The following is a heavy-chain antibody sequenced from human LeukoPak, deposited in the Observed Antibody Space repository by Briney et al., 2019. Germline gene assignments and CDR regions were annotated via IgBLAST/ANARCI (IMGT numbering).Heavy chain of an antibody. J-gene: IGHJ4*02. D-gene: IGHD6-13*01. CDR3: ARVTGYMTEDYFDY. CDR1: GGSISTYY. V-gene: IGHV4-59*01. CDR2: IYYSGST. Sequence: PSETLSLTCTVSGGSISTYYWSWVRQPPGKGLEWIGYIYYSGSTNYNPSLKSRVTISVDTSKNQFSLKLSSVTAADTAVYYCARVTGYMTEDYFDYWDQGTLITVSS.